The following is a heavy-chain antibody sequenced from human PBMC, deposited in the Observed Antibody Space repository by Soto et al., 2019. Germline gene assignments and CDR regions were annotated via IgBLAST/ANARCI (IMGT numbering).Heavy chain of an antibody. J-gene: IGHJ5*02. CDR3: ARGAKLDGYSYVNWFDP. CDR2: MNPNSGNT. Sequence: QVQLVQSGAEVKKPGASVKVSCKASGYTFTSYDINWVRQATGQGREWMGWMNPNSGNTGYAQKFQGRVTMTRNTSISTAYMELSSLRSEDTAVYYCARGAKLDGYSYVNWFDPWGQGTLVTVSS. CDR1: GYTFTSYD. D-gene: IGHD5-18*01. V-gene: IGHV1-8*01.